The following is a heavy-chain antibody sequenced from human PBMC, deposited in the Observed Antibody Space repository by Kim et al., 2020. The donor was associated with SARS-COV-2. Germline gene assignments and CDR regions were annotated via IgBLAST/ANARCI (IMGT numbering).Heavy chain of an antibody. V-gene: IGHV3-33*06. D-gene: IGHD6-13*01. J-gene: IGHJ6*02. Sequence: GGSLRLSCAASGFTFSSYAMHWVRQAPGKGLEWVAVIWYDGSNKYYADSVKGRFTISRDNSKNTLYLQMNSLRAEDTAVYYCAKDGYSSSWYLSIRYYYYGMDVWGQGTTVTVSS. CDR3: AKDGYSSSWYLSIRYYYYGMDV. CDR2: IWYDGSNK. CDR1: GFTFSSYA.